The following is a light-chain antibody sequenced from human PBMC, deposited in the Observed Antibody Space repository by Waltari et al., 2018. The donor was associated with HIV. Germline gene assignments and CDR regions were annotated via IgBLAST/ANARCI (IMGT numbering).Light chain of an antibody. CDR1: ASNIGTFY. CDR3: GTWAASLNLAGV. CDR2: ENA. V-gene: IGLV1-51*01. J-gene: IGLJ3*02. Sequence: QSALTQPPSVSAAPGQKVTISCSGSASNIGTFYVSWYQQFPATPPKLIIFENAQRQPGAPDRFSASKSGTSATLDITGLQTGDEADYYCGTWAASLNLAGVFGGGTRLTVL.